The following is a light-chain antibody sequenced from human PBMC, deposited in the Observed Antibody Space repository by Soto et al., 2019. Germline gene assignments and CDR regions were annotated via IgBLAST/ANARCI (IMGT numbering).Light chain of an antibody. V-gene: IGKV1-5*03. Sequence: DIQMTQSPSTLSGSVGDRVTITCRASQTIRSWLAWYQQKPGKVPKLLIYKASTLKSGVPSRFSGCGSGTEFTLTISSLQPYDFATYYCQHYNSDSVEFGQGTKVELK. CDR1: QTIRSW. CDR2: KAS. J-gene: IGKJ1*01. CDR3: QHYNSDSVE.